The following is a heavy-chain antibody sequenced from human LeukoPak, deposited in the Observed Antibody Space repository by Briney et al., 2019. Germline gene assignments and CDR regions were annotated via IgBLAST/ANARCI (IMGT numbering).Heavy chain of an antibody. Sequence: PGGSLRLCCAASGFTFSSYSMNWVRQATGKGLEWVSSISSSSSYIYYADSVKGRFTISRDNAKNSLYLQMYSLRAEDTAVYYCARGGNSNYYYYYGMDVWGKGTTVAVSS. CDR1: GFTFSSYS. D-gene: IGHD4-23*01. V-gene: IGHV3-21*01. J-gene: IGHJ6*04. CDR3: ARGGNSNYYYYYGMDV. CDR2: ISSSSSYI.